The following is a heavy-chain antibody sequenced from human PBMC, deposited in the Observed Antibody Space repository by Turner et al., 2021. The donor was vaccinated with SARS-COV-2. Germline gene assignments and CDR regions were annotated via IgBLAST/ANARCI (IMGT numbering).Heavy chain of an antibody. CDR2: IYKNGST. Sequence: QVRLQESGPGLVTPPETLSLTCPVSGGSISSKSWSWIRQSPGKGREWIGDIYKNGSTDYNPTLRSRVTISVDTSKNQFSLKLSSVTAADTAVYYCARHQGSASGDDYGMNVWGQGTAVIVSS. J-gene: IGHJ6*02. CDR1: GGSISSKS. V-gene: IGHV4-59*08. D-gene: IGHD5-12*01. CDR3: ARHQGSASGDDYGMNV.